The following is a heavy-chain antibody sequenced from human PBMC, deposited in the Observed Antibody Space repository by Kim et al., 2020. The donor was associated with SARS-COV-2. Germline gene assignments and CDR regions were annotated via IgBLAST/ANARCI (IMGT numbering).Heavy chain of an antibody. J-gene: IGHJ6*02. V-gene: IGHV3-33*01. CDR2: IWYDGSNK. D-gene: IGHD3-9*01. CDR1: GFTFSSYG. CDR3: ARGGLQYFISRGYGMDV. Sequence: GGSLRLSCAASGFTFSSYGMHWVRQAPGKGLEWVAVIWYDGSNKYYADSVKGRFTISRDNSKNTLYLQMNSLRAEDTAVYYCARGGLQYFISRGYGMDVWGQGTTVTVSS.